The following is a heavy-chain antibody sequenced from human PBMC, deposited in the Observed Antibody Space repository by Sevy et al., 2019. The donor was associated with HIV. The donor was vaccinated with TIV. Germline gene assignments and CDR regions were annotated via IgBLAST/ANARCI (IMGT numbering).Heavy chain of an antibody. Sequence: GGSLRLSCAASEFTFSSYWMSWVRQAPGKGLEWVANIKQDGSEKYYVDSVKGRFTISRDNAKNSLYLQMNSLRAEDTAGYYCARSGGSYDYGMDVWAKGPRSPSP. CDR3: ARSGGSYDYGMDV. CDR2: IKQDGSEK. J-gene: IGHJ6*02. D-gene: IGHD1-26*01. V-gene: IGHV3-7*01. CDR1: EFTFSSYW.